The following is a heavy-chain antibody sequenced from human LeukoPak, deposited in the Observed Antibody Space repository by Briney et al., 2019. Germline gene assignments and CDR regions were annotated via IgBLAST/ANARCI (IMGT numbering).Heavy chain of an antibody. Sequence: PGGSLRLSCAASGFTFSSYGMHWVRQAPGKGLEWVAVISYDGSNKDSGDSVKGRFTISRDNSKNTLYLQMNSLRAEDTAVYYCARPHYTYYYGSGSIYGMDVWGQGTMVTVSS. D-gene: IGHD3-10*01. CDR1: GFTFSSYG. CDR3: ARPHYTYYYGSGSIYGMDV. V-gene: IGHV3-30*03. J-gene: IGHJ6*02. CDR2: ISYDGSNK.